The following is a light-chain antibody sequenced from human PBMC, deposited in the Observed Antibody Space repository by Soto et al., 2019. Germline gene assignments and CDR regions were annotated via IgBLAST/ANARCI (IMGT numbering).Light chain of an antibody. CDR2: NNN. V-gene: IGLV1-44*01. Sequence: QLVLTQPPSASGTPGQRVTISCSGSNSNIGTNAVNWYQQLPGTAPKLLIYNNNQRPSGVPDRFSGTKSGTSASLAISGLQSEDEANYFCAPCDDSLDVPVFGGGTKVTVL. CDR1: NSNIGTNA. J-gene: IGLJ2*01. CDR3: APCDDSLDVPV.